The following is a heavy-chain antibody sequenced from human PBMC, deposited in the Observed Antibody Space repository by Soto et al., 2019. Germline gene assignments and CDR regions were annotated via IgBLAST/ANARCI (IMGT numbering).Heavy chain of an antibody. Sequence: LSLTCSVSGRSCSSGDYYWRWVRQPPGKGLEWIGYIYYTGSTSYNPSLKSRVTMSADTSKNLLSLNLKSVTAADTAMYFCARLHGPESLWGQGTLLTVSS. CDR3: ARLHGPESL. V-gene: IGHV4-61*03. J-gene: IGHJ4*02. CDR2: IYYTGST. D-gene: IGHD3-10*01. CDR1: GRSCSSGDYY.